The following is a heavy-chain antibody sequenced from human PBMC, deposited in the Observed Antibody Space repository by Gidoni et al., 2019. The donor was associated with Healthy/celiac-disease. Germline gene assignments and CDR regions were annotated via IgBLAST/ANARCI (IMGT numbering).Heavy chain of an antibody. V-gene: IGHV3-33*01. CDR1: GVTLSSYG. D-gene: IGHD1-26*01. CDR3: ARDRGGCELLGFFAY. Sequence: QVQLVESGGGVVQPGRDLRVSCAACGVTLSSYGMLWVRQAPGKGREWVGVLLSDGSNKSYAVSVQGRFTISIANSKNTLSLQMNSLRAEDTAVYYCARDRGGCELLGFFAYWGQGTLVTVSS. J-gene: IGHJ4*02. CDR2: LLSDGSNK.